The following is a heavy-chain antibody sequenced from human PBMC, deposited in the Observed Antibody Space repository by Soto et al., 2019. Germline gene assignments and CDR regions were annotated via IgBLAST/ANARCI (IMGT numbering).Heavy chain of an antibody. J-gene: IGHJ4*02. CDR3: AKDRRGRDYSNYGVRVTGFDY. Sequence: GGSLRLSCAASGFTFSSYAMSWVRQAPGKGLEWVSAISGSGGSTYYADSVKGRFTISRDNSKNTLYLQMNSLRAEDTAVYYCAKDRRGRDYSNYGVRVTGFDYWGQGTLVTVSS. D-gene: IGHD4-4*01. V-gene: IGHV3-23*01. CDR2: ISGSGGST. CDR1: GFTFSSYA.